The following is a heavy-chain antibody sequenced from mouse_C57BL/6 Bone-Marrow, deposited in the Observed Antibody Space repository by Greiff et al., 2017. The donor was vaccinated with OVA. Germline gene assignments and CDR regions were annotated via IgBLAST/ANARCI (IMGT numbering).Heavy chain of an antibody. CDR3: ASYGLDY. V-gene: IGHV5-17*01. CDR2: ISSDSSTI. CDR1: GFTFSDYG. D-gene: IGHD1-2*01. Sequence: EVKLVESGGGLVKPGGSLKLSCAASGFTFSDYGMHWVRQAPEKGLEWVAYISSDSSTIYYADTVKGRVTFSRDNAKNTLFLQMTSLRSEDTAMYYCASYGLDYWGQGTTLTVSS. J-gene: IGHJ2*01.